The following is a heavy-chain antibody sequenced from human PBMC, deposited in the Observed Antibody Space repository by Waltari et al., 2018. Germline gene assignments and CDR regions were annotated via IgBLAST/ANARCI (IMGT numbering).Heavy chain of an antibody. V-gene: IGHV1-69*13. CDR1: GGTFSSYA. J-gene: IGHJ4*02. CDR2: IIPNFGTA. Sequence: QVQLVQSGAEVKKPGSSVKVSCKASGGTFSSYAISWVRQAPGQGLVWMGRIIPNFGTANYAQKFQGRVTITADKSTSTAYMGLSSLRSEDTAVYYCARDNCGGDCYYDYWGQGTLVTVSS. D-gene: IGHD2-21*01. CDR3: ARDNCGGDCYYDY.